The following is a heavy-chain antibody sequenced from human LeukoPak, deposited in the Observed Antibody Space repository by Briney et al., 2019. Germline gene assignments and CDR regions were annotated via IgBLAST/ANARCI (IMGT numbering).Heavy chain of an antibody. CDR2: IHPEGNEK. V-gene: IGHV3-7*04. J-gene: IGHJ4*02. CDR1: GFTFSNSW. CDR3: ARGDAFSGDH. Sequence: PGGSLRLSCAVSGFTFSNSWMSWVRQAPGRGLEWVANIHPEGNEKYHVESVKGRFTISRDNAENLLFLQMNGLRVEDTAVYYCARGDAFSGDHWGQGTLVTVSS.